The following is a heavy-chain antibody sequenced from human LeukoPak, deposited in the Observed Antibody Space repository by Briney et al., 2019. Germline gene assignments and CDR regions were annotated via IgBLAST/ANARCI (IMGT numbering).Heavy chain of an antibody. Sequence: PSETLSLTCAVYGGSFSGYYWSWIRQPPGKGLEWIGEINHSGSTNYNPSLKSRVTISVDTSKNQFSLKLSSVTAADTAVYYCARLKITMVRGVIMGSYYYYYYMDVWGKGTTATVSS. CDR2: INHSGST. CDR3: ARLKITMVRGVIMGSYYYYYYMDV. V-gene: IGHV4-34*01. CDR1: GGSFSGYY. D-gene: IGHD3-10*01. J-gene: IGHJ6*03.